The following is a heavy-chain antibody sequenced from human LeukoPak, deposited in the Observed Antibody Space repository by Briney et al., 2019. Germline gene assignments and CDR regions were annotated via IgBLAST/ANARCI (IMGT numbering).Heavy chain of an antibody. V-gene: IGHV1-2*04. D-gene: IGHD4-17*01. J-gene: IGHJ1*01. CDR3: ARVLSDLYGDGSPFQH. CDR1: GYTFTGYY. Sequence: GASVKVSCKASGYTFTGYYMHWVRQAPGQGLEWMGWINPNSGGTNYAQKFQGWVTMTRDTSISTAYMELSRLRSDDTAVYYCARVLSDLYGDGSPFQHWGQGTLVTVSS. CDR2: INPNSGGT.